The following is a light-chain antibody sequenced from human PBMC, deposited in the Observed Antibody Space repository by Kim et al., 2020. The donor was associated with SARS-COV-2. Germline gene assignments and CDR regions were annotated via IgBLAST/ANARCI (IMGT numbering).Light chain of an antibody. Sequence: SQGQTASITCSGDKLGDGYACWYQQRPGRSPVLVIYEDDKRPSGIPERFSGSNSGNTATLTISGTQAMDEADYYCQAWDTATHVVFGGGTQLTVL. CDR3: QAWDTATHVV. CDR2: EDD. J-gene: IGLJ2*01. CDR1: KLGDGY. V-gene: IGLV3-1*01.